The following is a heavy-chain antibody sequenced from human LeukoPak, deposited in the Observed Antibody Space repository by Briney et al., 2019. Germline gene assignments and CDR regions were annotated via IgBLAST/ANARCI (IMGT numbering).Heavy chain of an antibody. CDR1: GFTFSGYW. CDR2: IKQDGSEK. CDR3: ARDYDYYGSGSYLGY. V-gene: IGHV3-7*01. D-gene: IGHD3-10*01. J-gene: IGHJ4*02. Sequence: GGSLRLSCAASGFTFSGYWMTWVRQAQGKELEWGANIKQDGSEKDYVDSVKGRFTISRDNAKNSLHLQMNSLRAEDTAVYYCARDYDYYGSGSYLGYWGQGTLVTVSS.